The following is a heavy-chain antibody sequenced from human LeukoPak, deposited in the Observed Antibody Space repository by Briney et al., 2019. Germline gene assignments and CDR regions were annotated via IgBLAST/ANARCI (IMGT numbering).Heavy chain of an antibody. V-gene: IGHV1-69*04. CDR2: IIPILGIA. Sequence: SVKVSCKASGGTFSSYAISWVRQAPGQGLEWMGRIIPILGIANYAQKFQGRVTITADKSTSTAYMELSGLRSEDTAAYYCARARYYDSSGYPDYWGQGTLVTVSS. CDR1: GGTFSSYA. J-gene: IGHJ4*02. D-gene: IGHD3-22*01. CDR3: ARARYYDSSGYPDY.